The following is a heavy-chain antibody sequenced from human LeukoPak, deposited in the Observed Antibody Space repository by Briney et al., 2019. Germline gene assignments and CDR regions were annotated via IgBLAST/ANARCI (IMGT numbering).Heavy chain of an antibody. J-gene: IGHJ4*02. CDR2: INHSGST. CDR1: GGSFSGYY. V-gene: IGHV4-34*01. CDR3: ARGGRHSYGPRPFDY. Sequence: SETLSLTCAVHGGSFSGYYWSWNRQPPGKGLEWIGEINHSGSTNYNPSLKSRVTISVDTSKNQFSLKLSSVTAADTAVYYCARGGRHSYGPRPFDYWGQGTLVTVSS. D-gene: IGHD5-18*01.